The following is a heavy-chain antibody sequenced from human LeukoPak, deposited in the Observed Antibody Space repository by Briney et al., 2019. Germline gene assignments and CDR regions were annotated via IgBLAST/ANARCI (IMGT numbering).Heavy chain of an antibody. CDR1: GFIFRSHG. J-gene: IGHJ4*02. CDR3: AKKSRGSGSYYGDY. Sequence: PGGSPRLSCAASGFIFRSHGMNWVRQAPGKGLEWVSAISGSGGSTYYADSVKGRFTISRDNSKNTLYLQMNSLRAEDTAVYYCAKKSRGSGSYYGDYWGQGILVTVSS. V-gene: IGHV3-23*01. D-gene: IGHD3-10*01. CDR2: ISGSGGST.